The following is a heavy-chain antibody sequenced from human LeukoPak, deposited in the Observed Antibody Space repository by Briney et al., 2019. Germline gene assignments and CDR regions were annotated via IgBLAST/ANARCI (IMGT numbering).Heavy chain of an antibody. CDR2: VGSDERTT. V-gene: IGHV3-30*04. D-gene: IGHD3-10*02. CDR1: GFTFTGHS. CDR3: AELGITMIGGV. J-gene: IGHJ6*04. Sequence: GGSLRLSCVASGFTFTGHSMHWVRQAPGKGLEWVAVVGSDERTTFYADSVKGRFTISRDNSKNTLYLQMNSLRAEDTAVYYCAELGITMIGGVWGKGTTVTISS.